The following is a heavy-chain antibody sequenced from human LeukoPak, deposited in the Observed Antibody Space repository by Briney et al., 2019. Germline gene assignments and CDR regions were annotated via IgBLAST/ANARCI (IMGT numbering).Heavy chain of an antibody. CDR2: INPSGGTT. CDR3: ARELTSGGMDV. D-gene: IGHD4-11*01. J-gene: IGHJ6*02. V-gene: IGHV1-46*01. Sequence: ASVKVSCKASGYTFTRHQMYWVREAPGQGLEWMGLINPSGGTTSYAQKFQGRVTMTTDTSTSTVYMDLSGLRSEDTAVYFCARELTSGGMDVWGHGTTVTVPS. CDR1: GYTFTRHQ.